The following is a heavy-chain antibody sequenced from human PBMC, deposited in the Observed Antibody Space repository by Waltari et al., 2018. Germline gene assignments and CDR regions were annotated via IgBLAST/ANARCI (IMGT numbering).Heavy chain of an antibody. CDR2: IYWNDDK. V-gene: IGHV2-5*01. Sequence: QITLKESSPTLVKPTQTLTLTCTFSGFSLSTSGVGVGWIRQPPGKALEWLALIYWNDDKRYNPSLKSRLTITKDTSKNQVVLTMTNMDPVDTATYYCAHIPYGSYFDYWGQGTLVTVSS. CDR1: GFSLSTSGVG. D-gene: IGHD4-17*01. CDR3: AHIPYGSYFDY. J-gene: IGHJ4*02.